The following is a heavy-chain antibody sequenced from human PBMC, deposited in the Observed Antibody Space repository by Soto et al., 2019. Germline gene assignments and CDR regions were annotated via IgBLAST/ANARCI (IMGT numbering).Heavy chain of an antibody. J-gene: IGHJ4*02. Sequence: SETLSLTCAVYGGSFSGYYWSWIRQPPGKGLEWIGEINHSGSTNYNPSLKGRVTISVDTSKNQFSLKLSSVTAADTAVYYCARGGYYDSSGYPTPYYFDYWGQGTQVTVSS. CDR1: GGSFSGYY. CDR2: INHSGST. V-gene: IGHV4-34*01. D-gene: IGHD3-22*01. CDR3: ARGGYYDSSGYPTPYYFDY.